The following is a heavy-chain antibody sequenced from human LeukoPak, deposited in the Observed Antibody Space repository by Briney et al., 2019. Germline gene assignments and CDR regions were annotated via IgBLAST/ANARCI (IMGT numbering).Heavy chain of an antibody. Sequence: ASVKVSCKASGYTFTGYYMHWVRQAPGQGLEWMGWINPNSGGTNYAQKFQGRVTMTRDTSISTAYMELSRLRSDDTAVYYCVRWLNYYDSSGYRYYFDYWGQGTLVTVSS. J-gene: IGHJ4*02. D-gene: IGHD3-22*01. V-gene: IGHV1-2*02. CDR3: VRWLNYYDSSGYRYYFDY. CDR1: GYTFTGYY. CDR2: INPNSGGT.